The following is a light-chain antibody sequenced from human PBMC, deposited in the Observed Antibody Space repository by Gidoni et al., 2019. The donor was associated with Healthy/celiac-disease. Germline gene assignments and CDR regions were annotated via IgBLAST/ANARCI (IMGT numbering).Light chain of an antibody. CDR1: QSVSSSY. CDR2: GAS. Sequence: EIVLTQSPGTLSLSPGERATLSCRASQSVSSSYLAWYQQKPGQAPRLLIYGASSRATGIPDRFSGRGSGTDFTLTIIRLEPEDFAVYYCQQYGSSPRTFGQGTKVEIK. CDR3: QQYGSSPRT. J-gene: IGKJ1*01. V-gene: IGKV3-20*01.